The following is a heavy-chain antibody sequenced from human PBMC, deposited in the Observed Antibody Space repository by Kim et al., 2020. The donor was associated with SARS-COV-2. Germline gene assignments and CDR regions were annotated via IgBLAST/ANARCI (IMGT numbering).Heavy chain of an antibody. CDR2: TYASGST. Sequence: SETLSLTCTVSGGSISTNYWGWIRQSAGKGLEWIGRTYASGSTDYNASLKSRVAMSVDTSKNQFSLELSSVTAADTAVYFCARGPPRADCGVSCYLDYWGQGILVTVS. D-gene: IGHD2-21*01. J-gene: IGHJ4*02. V-gene: IGHV4-4*07. CDR1: GGSISTNY. CDR3: ARGPPRADCGVSCYLDY.